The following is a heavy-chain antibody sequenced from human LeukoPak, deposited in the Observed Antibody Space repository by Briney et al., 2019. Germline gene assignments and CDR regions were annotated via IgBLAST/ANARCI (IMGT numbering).Heavy chain of an antibody. J-gene: IGHJ3*02. CDR2: IIPIFGTA. CDR1: GGTFSSYA. Sequence: SVKVSCKASGGTFSSYAISWVRQAPGQGLEWMGGIIPIFGTANYAQKFQGRVTITADKSTSTAYMELSSLRSEDTAVYYCARDAAGETLNDAFDIWGQGTMVTVSS. CDR3: ARDAAGETLNDAFDI. D-gene: IGHD2-21*01. V-gene: IGHV1-69*06.